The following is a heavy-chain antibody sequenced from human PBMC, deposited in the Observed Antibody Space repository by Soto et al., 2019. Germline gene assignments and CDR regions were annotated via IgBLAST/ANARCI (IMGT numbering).Heavy chain of an antibody. D-gene: IGHD3-10*01. V-gene: IGHV3-21*06. J-gene: IGHJ4*02. Sequence: EVHLMESGGGLVKPGGSLRLSCSASGFNFNSYTMNWVRQAPGKGLEWVSSISRFSDRTYYADSVKGRFAIFRANAENSVYLQVNSLRAEDTAVHYCARVGAYFGEFDYFDYWGQGTPVTVSS. CDR2: ISRFSDRT. CDR1: GFNFNSYT. CDR3: ARVGAYFGEFDYFDY.